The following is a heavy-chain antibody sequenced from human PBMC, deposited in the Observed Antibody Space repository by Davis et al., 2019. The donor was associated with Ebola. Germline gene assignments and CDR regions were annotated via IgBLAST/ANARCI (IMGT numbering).Heavy chain of an antibody. CDR1: GFTFSSYG. CDR2: IKQDGYEK. D-gene: IGHD5-12*01. Sequence: GESLKISCAASGFTFSSYGMHWVRQAPGKGLEWVANIKQDGYEKYYVDSVRGRFTISRDNAKNSLYLQMNSLRAEDTAVYYCARVGRWDIVATITSIYYGVDVWGQGTTVTVSS. CDR3: ARVGRWDIVATITSIYYGVDV. V-gene: IGHV3-7*03. J-gene: IGHJ6*02.